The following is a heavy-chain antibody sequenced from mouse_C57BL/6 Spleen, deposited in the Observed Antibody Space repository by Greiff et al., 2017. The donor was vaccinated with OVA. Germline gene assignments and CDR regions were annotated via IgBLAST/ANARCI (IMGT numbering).Heavy chain of an antibody. J-gene: IGHJ1*03. CDR3: ARGGNYGYGDWYFDV. V-gene: IGHV1-55*01. Sequence: VQLQQPGAELVKPGASVKMSCKASGYTFTSYWITWVKQRPGQGLEWIGDIYPGSGSTNYNEKFKSKATLTVDTSSSTAYMQLSSLTSEDSAVYYCARGGNYGYGDWYFDVWGTGTTVTVSS. D-gene: IGHD2-2*01. CDR1: GYTFTSYW. CDR2: IYPGSGST.